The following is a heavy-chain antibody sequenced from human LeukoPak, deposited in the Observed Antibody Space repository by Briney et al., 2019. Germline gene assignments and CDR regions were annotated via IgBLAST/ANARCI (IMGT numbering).Heavy chain of an antibody. V-gene: IGHV3-21*01. Sequence: GGSLRDSCVASVFTLSSYSMNWVRPAPGKGLEWVSSISSSSNYIYYADSVKGRFTISRDNAKNSLYLQMNSLRGEDTAVYYCARDRELRFVEWSTTAWFDPWGQGTLVTVSS. CDR3: ARDRELRFVEWSTTAWFDP. J-gene: IGHJ5*02. CDR1: VFTLSSYS. D-gene: IGHD3-3*01. CDR2: ISSSSNYI.